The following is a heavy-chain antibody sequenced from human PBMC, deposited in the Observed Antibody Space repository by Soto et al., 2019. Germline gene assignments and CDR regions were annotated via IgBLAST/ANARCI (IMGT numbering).Heavy chain of an antibody. D-gene: IGHD3-22*01. Sequence: PGGSLRLSCAASGFTFSSYAMSWVRQAPGKGLEWVSAISGSGGSTYYADSVKGRFTISRDNSKNTLYLQMNSLRAEDTAVYYCAKASLSPYYYDSSGKTEYWGQGTLVTVSS. CDR2: ISGSGGST. CDR1: GFTFSSYA. V-gene: IGHV3-23*01. J-gene: IGHJ4*02. CDR3: AKASLSPYYYDSSGKTEY.